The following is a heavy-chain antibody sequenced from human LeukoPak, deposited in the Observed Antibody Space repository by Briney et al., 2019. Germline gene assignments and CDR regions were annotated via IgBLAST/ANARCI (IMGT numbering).Heavy chain of an antibody. V-gene: IGHV4-59*01. CDR1: GGSISSYY. J-gene: IGHJ4*02. CDR3: ARVSSSSLPRFDY. D-gene: IGHD6-6*01. Sequence: TSETLSLTCTVSGGSISSYYWSWIRQPPGKGLEWIGYIYYSGSTNYNPSLKSRVTISVGTSKNQFSLKLSSVTAADTAVYYCARVSSSSLPRFDYWGQGTLVTVSS. CDR2: IYYSGST.